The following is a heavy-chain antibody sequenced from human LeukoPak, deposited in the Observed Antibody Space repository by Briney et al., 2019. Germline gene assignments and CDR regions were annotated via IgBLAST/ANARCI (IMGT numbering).Heavy chain of an antibody. CDR2: IFGSGGSP. D-gene: IGHD5-18*01. CDR1: GFTFGSHA. V-gene: IGHV3-23*01. CDR3: GKTTVGYSSGQKPAWPVDY. Sequence: GGSLRLSCEASGFTFGSHAMYWVRQAPGKGLEWVAGIFGSGGSPHYADPVKGRFTISRDNSRNTVYLQINSLRAEDTAVYYCGKTTVGYSSGQKPAWPVDYWGQGSLVTVSS. J-gene: IGHJ4*02.